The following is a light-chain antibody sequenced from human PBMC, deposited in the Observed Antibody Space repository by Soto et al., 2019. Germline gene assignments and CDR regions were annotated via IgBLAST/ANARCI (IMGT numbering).Light chain of an antibody. CDR1: QDINIF. J-gene: IGKJ3*01. CDR3: QQLNSFPIS. V-gene: IGKV1-9*01. Sequence: IQLTQSPSSLSASVGDRVTITCRASQDINIFLAWYQQKPGKAPKLLIYGASTLQSGVSSRFSGSGSRTDFTLTISGLQPEGFATYYCQQLNSFPISFRPGTKVDIK. CDR2: GAS.